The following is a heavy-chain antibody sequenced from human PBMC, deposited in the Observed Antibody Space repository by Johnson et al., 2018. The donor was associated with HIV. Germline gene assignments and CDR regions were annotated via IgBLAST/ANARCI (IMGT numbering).Heavy chain of an antibody. Sequence: QVQLVESGGGVVQPGRSLRLSCAASGFTFSDSYMNWIRQAPGKGLEWVAVISYDGSNKYYADSVKGRFTSSRDNSKNTLYLQMNSLRAEDTAVYYCAREWLYGFDIWGQGTMVTVSS. J-gene: IGHJ3*02. CDR2: ISYDGSNK. D-gene: IGHD5-24*01. V-gene: IGHV3-30-3*01. CDR3: AREWLYGFDI. CDR1: GFTFSDSY.